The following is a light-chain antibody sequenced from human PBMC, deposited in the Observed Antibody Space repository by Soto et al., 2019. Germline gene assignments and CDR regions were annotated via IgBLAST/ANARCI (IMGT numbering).Light chain of an antibody. CDR1: QFINNY. Sequence: DIQMTQSPSSLSASVGDRVTISCRASQFINNYLAWYQQRPGKVPKLLIYGATTLQTGVPSRFSGSGSGTDFTLTISSLQPEDVATYYCQSCHSAVFTFGPGTKVDIK. CDR2: GAT. V-gene: IGKV1-27*01. CDR3: QSCHSAVFT. J-gene: IGKJ3*01.